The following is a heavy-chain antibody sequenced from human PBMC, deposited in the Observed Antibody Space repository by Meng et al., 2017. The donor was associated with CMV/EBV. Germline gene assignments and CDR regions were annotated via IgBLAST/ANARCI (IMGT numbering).Heavy chain of an antibody. Sequence: ASVKVSCKASGYTFTSYDINWVRQATGQGLEWMGWMNPNSGNTGYAQKFQGTVTITRNTSISTAYMELSSLRSEDTAVHYCARAATSIYYDFWSGYYISPFLSHYYYYGMDVWGQGTTVTVSS. V-gene: IGHV1-8*03. CDR3: ARAATSIYYDFWSGYYISPFLSHYYYYGMDV. CDR1: GYTFTSYD. D-gene: IGHD3-3*01. J-gene: IGHJ6*02. CDR2: MNPNSGNT.